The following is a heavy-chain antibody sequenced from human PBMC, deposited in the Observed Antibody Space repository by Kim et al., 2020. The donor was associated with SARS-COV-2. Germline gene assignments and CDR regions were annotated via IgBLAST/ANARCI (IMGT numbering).Heavy chain of an antibody. J-gene: IGHJ6*02. CDR1: GYTLTELS. Sequence: ASVKVSCKVSGYTLTELSMHWVRQAPGKGLEWMGGFDPEDGETIYAQKFQGRVTMTEDTSTDTAYMELSSLRSEDTAVYYYATAFYYGSGSYRWFNYYYYGMDVWGQGTTVTVSS. V-gene: IGHV1-24*01. D-gene: IGHD3-10*01. CDR2: FDPEDGET. CDR3: ATAFYYGSGSYRWFNYYYYGMDV.